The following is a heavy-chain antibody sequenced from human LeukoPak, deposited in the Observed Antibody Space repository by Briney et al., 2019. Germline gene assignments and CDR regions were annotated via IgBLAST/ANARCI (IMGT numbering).Heavy chain of an antibody. D-gene: IGHD5-12*01. Sequence: SETLSLTCAVSGGSVSSSNWWSWVRQPPGKGLEWIGEIYHSVGTNYNPSLKSRVTISLDKSNDKFFLRLTSVTAADTAVYYCARGGHDDYYYGMDVWGQGTTVTVSS. CDR3: ARGGHDDYYYGMDV. V-gene: IGHV4-4*02. CDR1: GGSVSSSNW. J-gene: IGHJ6*02. CDR2: IYHSVGT.